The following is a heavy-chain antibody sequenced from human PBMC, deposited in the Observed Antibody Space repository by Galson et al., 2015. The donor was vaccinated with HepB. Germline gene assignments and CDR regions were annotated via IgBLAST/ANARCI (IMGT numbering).Heavy chain of an antibody. V-gene: IGHV3-30*04. CDR3: AREGSIVVVNDAFDI. CDR2: ISYDGSNK. D-gene: IGHD3-22*01. CDR1: GFTFSSYA. Sequence: SLRLSCAASGFTFSSYAMHWVRQAPGKGLEWVAVISYDGSNKYYADSVKGRFTISRDNSKNTLYLQMNSLRAEDTAVYYCAREGSIVVVNDAFDIWGQGTMVTVSS. J-gene: IGHJ3*02.